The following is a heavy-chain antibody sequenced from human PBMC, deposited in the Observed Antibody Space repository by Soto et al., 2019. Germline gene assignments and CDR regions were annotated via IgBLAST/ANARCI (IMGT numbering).Heavy chain of an antibody. J-gene: IGHJ5*02. CDR3: AKRESHRWIDP. V-gene: IGHV4-4*02. CDR1: GDSISSSNW. Sequence: QVQLQESGPGLVKPSGTLSLTCAVSGDSISSSNWWTWVRQSPGKGLEWIGEIYHSGSTNCNPSLKRRVTISVDRSNTQFSRKLNSVTAADSAVYSCAKRESHRWIDPWGEGTLVTVSS. CDR2: IYHSGST.